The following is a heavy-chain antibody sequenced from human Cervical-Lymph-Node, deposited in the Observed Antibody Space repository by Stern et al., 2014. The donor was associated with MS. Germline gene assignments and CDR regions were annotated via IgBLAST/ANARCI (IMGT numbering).Heavy chain of an antibody. Sequence: QVQLMQSGAEVKKPGASVKVSCKVSGYTLTELSMHWVRQAPGKGLEWMGGFDPVDGEKIYAQKFQGRVTMTEDTSTDTAYMELSSLRSEDTAVYYCATAPKYCSGGSCYFRAFDIWGQGAMVTVSS. CDR1: GYTLTELS. D-gene: IGHD2-15*01. CDR3: ATAPKYCSGGSCYFRAFDI. CDR2: FDPVDGEK. V-gene: IGHV1-24*01. J-gene: IGHJ3*02.